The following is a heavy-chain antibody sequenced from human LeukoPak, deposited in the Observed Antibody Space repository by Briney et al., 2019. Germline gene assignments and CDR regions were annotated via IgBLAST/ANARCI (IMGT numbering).Heavy chain of an antibody. V-gene: IGHV4-59*01. CDR1: GGSISSYY. CDR3: ASSYDYVWGSFDX. D-gene: IGHD3-16*01. Sequence: SETLSLTCTVSGGSISSYYWSWIRQPPGKGLEWIGYIYYSGSTNYNPSLKSRVTISVDTSKNQFSLKLSSVTAADTAVYYCASSYDYVWGSFDXWGQGTLVTVSS. J-gene: IGHJ4*02. CDR2: IYYSGST.